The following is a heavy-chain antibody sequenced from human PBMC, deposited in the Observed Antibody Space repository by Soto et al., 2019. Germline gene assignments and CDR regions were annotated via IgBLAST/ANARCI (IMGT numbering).Heavy chain of an antibody. CDR1: GGTFRSYG. Sequence: QVQLVQSGAEVKKPGSSVKVSCEASGGTFRSYGITWVRQAPGQGLEWMGGIIPIFGTTNYAQKFQGRVTITADESTNIAYMELSSLRSEDTAVYYCARDYYDSSGYPGYWGKGTLVTVSS. CDR2: IIPIFGTT. J-gene: IGHJ4*02. V-gene: IGHV1-69*01. CDR3: ARDYYDSSGYPGY. D-gene: IGHD3-22*01.